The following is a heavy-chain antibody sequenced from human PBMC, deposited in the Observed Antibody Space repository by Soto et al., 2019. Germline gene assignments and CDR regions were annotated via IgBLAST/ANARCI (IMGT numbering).Heavy chain of an antibody. V-gene: IGHV3-33*01. D-gene: IGHD1-20*01. CDR2: IGFDGTNI. J-gene: IGHJ4*02. CDR1: GFDFKTYG. CDR3: VRTACVINNCSYRGVR. Sequence: QVQLLESGGGLVQPGGSLRLSCVASGFDFKTYGMHWVRQAPGKGLEWVAVIGFDGTNIHYSDSVRGRFSISRDNSENTVSLQMNSLRVEDTALYYCVRTACVINNCSYRGVRWGQGTLVTV.